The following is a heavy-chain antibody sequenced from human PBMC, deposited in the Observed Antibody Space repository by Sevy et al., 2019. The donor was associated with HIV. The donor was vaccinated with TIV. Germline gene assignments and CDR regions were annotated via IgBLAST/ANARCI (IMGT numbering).Heavy chain of an antibody. J-gene: IGHJ3*01. V-gene: IGHV3-48*01. CDR3: ARDWSYAFDF. CDR2: IGGTTSNT. Sequence: GGSLRLSCSASGFTFSPYSMNWVHQAPGKGLEWISYIGGTTSNTEYADSVKGRFTISRDNAKNLVYLQMSSLRAEDTAVYYCARDWSYAFDFWGQGIMVTVSS. CDR1: GFTFSPYS.